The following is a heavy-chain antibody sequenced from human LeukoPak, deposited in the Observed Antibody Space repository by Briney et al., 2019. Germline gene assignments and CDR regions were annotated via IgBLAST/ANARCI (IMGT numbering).Heavy chain of an antibody. J-gene: IGHJ4*02. CDR3: AREHLTIFGVVDY. Sequence: SQTLSLTCTVSGGSISSGDYYWRWIRQPPGKGLEWIGYIYYSGSTYYNPSLKSRVTISVDTSKNQFSLKLSSVTAADTAVYYCAREHLTIFGVVDYWGQGTLVTVSS. CDR2: IYYSGST. CDR1: GGSISSGDYY. D-gene: IGHD3-3*01. V-gene: IGHV4-30-4*08.